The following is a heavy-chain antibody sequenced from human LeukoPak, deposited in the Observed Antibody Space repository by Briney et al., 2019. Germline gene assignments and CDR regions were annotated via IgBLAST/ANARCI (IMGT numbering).Heavy chain of an antibody. CDR2: IYSGGST. J-gene: IGHJ2*01. CDR1: GFTVSSNY. D-gene: IGHD7-27*01. CDR3: ARELGRFYWYFDL. V-gene: IGHV3-53*01. Sequence: PGGSLRLSCAASGFTVSSNYMSWVRQAPGKGLEWVSVIYSGGSTYYADSVKGRFTISRDNSKNTLYLQMNSLRAEDTAVYYCARELGRFYWYFDLWGRGTLVTVFS.